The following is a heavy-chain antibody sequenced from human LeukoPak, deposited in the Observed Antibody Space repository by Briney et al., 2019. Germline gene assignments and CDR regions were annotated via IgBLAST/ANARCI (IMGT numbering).Heavy chain of an antibody. CDR1: SGSISTSNYY. CDR3: ARAGTTVVPQFDY. CDR2: IFYSGST. J-gene: IGHJ4*02. V-gene: IGHV4-39*07. D-gene: IGHD4-23*01. Sequence: SETLSLTCTVSSGSISTSNYYWGWVRQPPGKALEWIGNIFYSGSTYYNPSLKSRVTISVDTSKNQFSLKLSSVTAVDTAVYYCARAGTTVVPQFDYWGQGTLVTVSS.